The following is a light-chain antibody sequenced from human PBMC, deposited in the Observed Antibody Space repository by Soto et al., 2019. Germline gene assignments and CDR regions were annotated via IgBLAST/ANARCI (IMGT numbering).Light chain of an antibody. Sequence: IRMNQSPSAVPESVGARVPFTFRASQGIRSWLAWYQQKPGKAPKLLIFAASSLQSGVPSRFSGRGSGTEFTLTISSLQPDDFATYYCQHYNSYGTFGQGTKVDIK. J-gene: IGKJ1*01. CDR1: QGIRSW. CDR3: QHYNSYGT. V-gene: IGKV1-12*01. CDR2: AAS.